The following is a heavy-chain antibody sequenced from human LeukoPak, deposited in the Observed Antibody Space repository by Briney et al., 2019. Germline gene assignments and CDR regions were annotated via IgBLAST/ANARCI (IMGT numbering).Heavy chain of an antibody. J-gene: IGHJ4*02. V-gene: IGHV3-49*03. Sequence: GRSLRLSCTPSGFTFGDDTMSWLRQAPGKGLEWVGFIRSKVHGGTAEYAASVKGRFTLSRDDSKSIAYLQMNSLKIEDTAVYYCSREPKGRWLQFDYWGQGTLVTVSS. CDR1: GFTFGDDT. CDR2: IRSKVHGGTA. CDR3: SREPKGRWLQFDY. D-gene: IGHD5-24*01.